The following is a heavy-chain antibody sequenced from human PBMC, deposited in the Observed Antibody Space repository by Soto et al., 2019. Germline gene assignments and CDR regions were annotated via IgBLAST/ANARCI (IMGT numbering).Heavy chain of an antibody. V-gene: IGHV3-21*04. CDR1: GFTFSSYS. CDR3: AKTYGRSFDY. J-gene: IGHJ4*02. CDR2: MSNSGSST. Sequence: GGSLRLSCAASGFTFSSYSMNWVRQAPGKGLEWVSAMSNSGSSTYYADSVKGRFTISRDNAKNTLYLQMNSLRAEDTAIYYCAKTYGRSFDYWGQGTLVTVSS. D-gene: IGHD3-10*01.